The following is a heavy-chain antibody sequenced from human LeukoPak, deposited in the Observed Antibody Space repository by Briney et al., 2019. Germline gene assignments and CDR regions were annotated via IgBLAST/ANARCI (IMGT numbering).Heavy chain of an antibody. J-gene: IGHJ4*02. CDR1: GFSFRRYA. D-gene: IGHD6-13*01. Sequence: GGSLRLSCAASGFSFRRYAMNWVCQAPGKGLEWVAYVNAESTDILYADSVRGRFTISRDNAKNSLYLQMNSLRAEDRGVYYCARDTFEPLVIDFWGQGTLVTVSS. CDR3: ARDTFEPLVIDF. CDR2: VNAESTDI. V-gene: IGHV3-21*05.